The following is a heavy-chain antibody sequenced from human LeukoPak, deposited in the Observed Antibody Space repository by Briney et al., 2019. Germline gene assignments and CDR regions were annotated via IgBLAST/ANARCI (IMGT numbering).Heavy chain of an antibody. CDR2: ISSSSSYI. D-gene: IGHD2-15*01. V-gene: IGHV3-21*01. J-gene: IGHJ4*02. Sequence: PGGSLRLSCAASGFTFSRYSMNWVRQAPGKGLEWVSSISSSSSYIYYADSVKGRFTISRDNAKNSLYLQMNSLRAEDTAVYYCAREPKYCSGGSCQDYWGQGTLVTVSS. CDR1: GFTFSRYS. CDR3: AREPKYCSGGSCQDY.